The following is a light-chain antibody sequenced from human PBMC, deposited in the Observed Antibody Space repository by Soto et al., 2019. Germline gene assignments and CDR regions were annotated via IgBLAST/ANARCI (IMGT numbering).Light chain of an antibody. CDR1: SYNIGAGYD. CDR2: GNS. Sequence: QSVLTQPPSVSGAPGQRVTISCTGSSYNIGAGYDVHWCQQLPGTAPKLLIYGNSNRPSGVPDRFSGSKSGTSASLAITGLQAEDEADYYCQSYDSSLSGVVFGGGPKLTVL. J-gene: IGLJ2*01. V-gene: IGLV1-40*01. CDR3: QSYDSSLSGVV.